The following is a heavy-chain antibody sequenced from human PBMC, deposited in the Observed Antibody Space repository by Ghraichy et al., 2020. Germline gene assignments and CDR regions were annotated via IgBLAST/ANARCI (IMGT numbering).Heavy chain of an antibody. J-gene: IGHJ3*02. Sequence: GGSLRLSCATSGFTFSSNKMHWVRQAPGKGLVWVSRIYYHGSTTEYADSVKGRFTISRDNAKKTLYVQMNSLRAEDTAIYYCVRVGDIPIWGQGTVVTVTS. CDR3: VRVGDIPI. V-gene: IGHV3-74*01. CDR1: GFTFSSNK. CDR2: IYYHGSTT. D-gene: IGHD2-15*01.